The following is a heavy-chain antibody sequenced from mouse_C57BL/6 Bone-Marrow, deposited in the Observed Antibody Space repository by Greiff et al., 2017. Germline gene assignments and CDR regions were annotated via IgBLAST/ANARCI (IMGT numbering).Heavy chain of an antibody. CDR2: IYPRSGNT. J-gene: IGHJ1*03. CDR1: GYTFTSYG. D-gene: IGHD1-1*01. V-gene: IGHV1-81*01. CDR3: ARGRGNLLPGYFDV. Sequence: VQLQQSGAELARPGASVKLSCKASGYTFTSYGISWVKQRTGQGLEWIGEIYPRSGNTYYNEKFKGKATLTADKSSSTACMEFRSLSSEDSAVYFCARGRGNLLPGYFDVWGTGTTVTVSS.